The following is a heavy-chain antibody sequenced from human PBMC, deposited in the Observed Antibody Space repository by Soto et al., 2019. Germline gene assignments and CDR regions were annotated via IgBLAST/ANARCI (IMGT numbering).Heavy chain of an antibody. CDR3: AKDPGAMGSGVDY. CDR2: ISWNSGSI. Sequence: EVQLVESGGGLVQPGRSLRLSCAASGFTFDDYAMHWVRQAPGKGLEWVSGISWNSGSIGYADSVKGRFTISRDNAKNSLYLQMNSLTAEDTALYYCAKDPGAMGSGVDYWGQGTLVTVSS. V-gene: IGHV3-9*01. D-gene: IGHD6-19*01. J-gene: IGHJ4*02. CDR1: GFTFDDYA.